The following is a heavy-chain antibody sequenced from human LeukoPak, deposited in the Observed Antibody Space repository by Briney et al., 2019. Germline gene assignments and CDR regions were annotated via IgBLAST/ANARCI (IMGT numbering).Heavy chain of an antibody. V-gene: IGHV4-59*08. Sequence: PSETLSLTCSVSGDSISSSSWTWIRQSPGKGLESLGYISNDGKTKYKSSFEGRVTMSVDTSKSQFSLTLSFVTAADTAVYHCARXXXXXKFRHLLYSYMXXWGKGTTVIXS. CDR2: ISNDGKT. J-gene: IGHJ6*03. CDR1: GDSISSSS. CDR3: ARXXXXXKFRHLLYSYMXX. D-gene: IGHD6-6*01.